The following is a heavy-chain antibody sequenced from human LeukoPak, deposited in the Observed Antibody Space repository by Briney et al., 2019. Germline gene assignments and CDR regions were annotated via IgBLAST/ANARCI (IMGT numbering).Heavy chain of an antibody. J-gene: IGHJ4*02. CDR3: ANTREIGLRFTFDY. D-gene: IGHD3-3*01. V-gene: IGHV3-23*01. Sequence: PGGSLRLSCAASGLTFSNYAMSWVRQAPGKGLDWVSVISGSGGSTYYADSVKGRFTISRDNSKNTLYLQMNSLRAEDAAVYYCANTREIGLRFTFDYWGQGTLVTVSS. CDR1: GLTFSNYA. CDR2: ISGSGGST.